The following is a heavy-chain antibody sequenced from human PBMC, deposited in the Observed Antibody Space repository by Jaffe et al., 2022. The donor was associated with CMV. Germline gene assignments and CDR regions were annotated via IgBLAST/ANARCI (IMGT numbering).Heavy chain of an antibody. D-gene: IGHD3-16*01. J-gene: IGHJ4*02. CDR3: TRKEGGAHPYDY. V-gene: IGHV3-23*01. CDR1: GFTFSSYA. Sequence: EVQLLESGGGLVQPGGSLRLSCAASGFTFSSYAMSWVRLAPGKGLEWVSVINSGGEITYYADSVKGRFVVFRENSNSTVHLQMNSLRDDDTAVYYCTRKEGGAHPYDYWGQGALVTVSS. CDR2: INSGGEIT.